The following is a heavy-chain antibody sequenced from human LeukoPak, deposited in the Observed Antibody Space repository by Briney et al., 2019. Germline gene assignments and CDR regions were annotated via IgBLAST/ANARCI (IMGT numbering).Heavy chain of an antibody. D-gene: IGHD5-12*01. Sequence: LSGGSLRLSCAASGFTFSSYWMSWVRQAPGKGLEWVANIKQDGSEKYYVDSVKGRFTISRDNAKNSLYLQMNSLRAEDTAVYYCARDWSGGYDPPYYYYGMDVWGKGTTVTVSS. J-gene: IGHJ6*04. V-gene: IGHV3-7*03. CDR2: IKQDGSEK. CDR1: GFTFSSYW. CDR3: ARDWSGGYDPPYYYYGMDV.